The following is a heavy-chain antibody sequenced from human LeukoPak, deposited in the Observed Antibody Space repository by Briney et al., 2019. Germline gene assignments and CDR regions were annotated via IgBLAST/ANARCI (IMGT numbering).Heavy chain of an antibody. D-gene: IGHD3-22*01. V-gene: IGHV4-59*08. J-gene: IGHJ4*02. CDR2: TYYSGST. Sequence: PSETLSLTCTVSGGSISSYYWSWIRQPPGKGLEWIGYTYYSGSTNYNPSLKSRVTISVDTTKNQFSLKLSSVIAADTHVYYCARHVEYYDSSGYLPLDFDYWGQGTLVTVSS. CDR3: ARHVEYYDSSGYLPLDFDY. CDR1: GGSISSYY.